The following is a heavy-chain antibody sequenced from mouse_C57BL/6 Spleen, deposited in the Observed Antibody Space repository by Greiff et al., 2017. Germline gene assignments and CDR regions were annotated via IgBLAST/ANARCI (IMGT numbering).Heavy chain of an antibody. CDR1: GFTFSSYG. D-gene: IGHD1-1*01. CDR2: ISSGGSYT. Sequence: EVQLVESGGDLVKPGGSLKLSCAASGFTFSSYGMSWVRQTQDKRLEWVATISSGGSYTYYPESVKGRVTISRDNAKNTLYLKMRSLPSEDTAMYSCASRRYYGTHWYFDVWGTGTTVTVSS. J-gene: IGHJ1*03. V-gene: IGHV5-6*01. CDR3: ASRRYYGTHWYFDV.